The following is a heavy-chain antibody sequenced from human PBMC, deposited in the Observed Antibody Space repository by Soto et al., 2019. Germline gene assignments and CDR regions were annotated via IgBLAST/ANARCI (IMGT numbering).Heavy chain of an antibody. CDR2: IYSGGST. CDR1: GFTVSSNY. CDR3: ARDRGGGWRQWGGAFVI. Sequence: EVQLVESGGGLVQPGGSLRLSCAASGFTVSSNYMSWVRQAPGKGLEWVSVIYSGGSTYYADSVKGRFTISRDNSKNTLYLQMNSVRAEDTAVYYCARDRGGGWRQWGGAFVIWGQGTMVTVSS. D-gene: IGHD2-21*02. J-gene: IGHJ3*02. V-gene: IGHV3-66*01.